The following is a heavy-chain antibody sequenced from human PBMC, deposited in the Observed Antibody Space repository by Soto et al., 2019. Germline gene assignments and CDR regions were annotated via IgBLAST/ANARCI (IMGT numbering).Heavy chain of an antibody. V-gene: IGHV3-23*01. CDR2: ISGGGSTT. D-gene: IGHD2-15*01. CDR3: ACRAGDCNGGSCYCRF. Sequence: EVQLLESGGGLVQPGGSLRLSCAASGFTFSDYSMTWVRQAPGMGLEWVSTISGGGSTTYYSDSVEGRFVISRDNSKNTLFLQLDSLRVEDTAVYYCACRAGDCNGGSCYCRFWGQGRLVTVSS. CDR1: GFTFSDYS. J-gene: IGHJ4*02.